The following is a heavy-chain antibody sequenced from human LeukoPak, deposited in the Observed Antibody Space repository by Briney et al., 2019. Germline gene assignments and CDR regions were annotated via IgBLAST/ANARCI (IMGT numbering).Heavy chain of an antibody. J-gene: IGHJ6*04. CDR2: ISSSGSTI. V-gene: IGHV3-48*03. D-gene: IGHD3-10*02. CDR1: GFTFSSYE. Sequence: PGGSLRLSCAASGFTFSSYEMNWVRQAPGKGLEWVSYISSSGSTIYYADSVKGRFTISRDNAKNSLYLQMNSLRAEDTAVCYCAELGITMIGGAWGKGTTVTISS. CDR3: AELGITMIGGA.